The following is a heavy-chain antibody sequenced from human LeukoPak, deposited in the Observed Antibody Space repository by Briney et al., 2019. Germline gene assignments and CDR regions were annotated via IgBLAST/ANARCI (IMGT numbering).Heavy chain of an antibody. CDR2: ISPDGSGT. Sequence: GGSLRLSCVASGFTFSSYWMSWVRQAPGKGLGWAANISPDGSGTFYVDSVKGRFTVSRDNAKNSLSLQMNSLGVEDTAMYYCVRSIDYWGQGTLVTVSS. CDR3: VRSIDY. CDR1: GFTFSSYW. V-gene: IGHV3-7*01. J-gene: IGHJ4*02.